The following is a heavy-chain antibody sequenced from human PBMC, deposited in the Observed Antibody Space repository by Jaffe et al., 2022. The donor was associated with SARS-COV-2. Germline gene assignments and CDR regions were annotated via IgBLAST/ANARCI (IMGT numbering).Heavy chain of an antibody. J-gene: IGHJ6*02. CDR1: GGTFSSYT. D-gene: IGHD2-2*01. Sequence: QVQLVQSGAEVKKPGSSVKVSCKASGGTFSSYTISWVRQAPGQGLEWMGRIIPILGIANYAQKFQGRVTITADKSTSTAYMELSSLRSEDTAVYYCARGQSQLLALYYYYGMDVWGQGTTVTVSS. CDR2: IIPILGIA. CDR3: ARGQSQLLALYYYYGMDV. V-gene: IGHV1-69*02.